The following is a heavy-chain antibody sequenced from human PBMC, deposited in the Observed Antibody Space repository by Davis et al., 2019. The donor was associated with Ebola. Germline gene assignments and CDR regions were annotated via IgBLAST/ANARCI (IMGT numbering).Heavy chain of an antibody. V-gene: IGHV3-23*01. CDR3: AKHIVSGYYYYFDY. J-gene: IGHJ4*02. CDR1: GFTFSSYA. CDR2: ISGSGGST. Sequence: GESLKISCAASGFTFSSYAMSWVRQAPGKGLEWVSAISGSGGSTYYADSVKGRFTISRDNSKNTLYLQMNSLRAEDTAVYYCAKHIVSGYYYYFDYWGQGTLVTVSS. D-gene: IGHD3-22*01.